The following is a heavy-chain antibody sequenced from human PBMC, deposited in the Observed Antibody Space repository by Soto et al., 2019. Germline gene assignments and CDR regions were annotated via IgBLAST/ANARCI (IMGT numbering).Heavy chain of an antibody. CDR1: GFTLSTYW. Sequence: EVQLVESGGALVQPGGSLRLSCAASGFTLSTYWMHWVRQAPGKGLVWVSRINPDASTTNYADSVKGRFTISRDNAENTLYLQMDSLRAEDTAVYYCGRGGLERADYWGQGTLVTVSS. CDR3: GRGGLERADY. D-gene: IGHD1-1*01. CDR2: INPDASTT. V-gene: IGHV3-74*01. J-gene: IGHJ4*02.